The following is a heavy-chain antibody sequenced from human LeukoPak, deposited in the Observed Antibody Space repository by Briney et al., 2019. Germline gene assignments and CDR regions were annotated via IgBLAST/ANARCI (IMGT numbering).Heavy chain of an antibody. CDR3: ARANYDNTGYHWRVFDY. CDR1: GGSISSFF. J-gene: IGHJ4*02. Sequence: SETLSLTCTVSGGSISSFFWSWIRQPSGKGLEWIGFIYYSGSTSYNPSLKSRVTMSVDTSKNQFSLKLSSVTAADTAVYYCARANYDNTGYHWRVFDYWGQGTLVTVSS. V-gene: IGHV4-59*01. D-gene: IGHD3-22*01. CDR2: IYYSGST.